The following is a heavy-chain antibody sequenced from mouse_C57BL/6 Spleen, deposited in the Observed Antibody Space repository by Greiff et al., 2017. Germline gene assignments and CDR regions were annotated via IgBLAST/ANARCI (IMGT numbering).Heavy chain of an antibody. J-gene: IGHJ2*01. D-gene: IGHD2-4*01. CDR2: IDPSDSYT. V-gene: IGHV1-59*01. CDR3: ARGGYYDYDVGY. Sequence: QVQLQQPGAELVRPGTSVKLSCKASGSTFTSYWMHWVKQRPGQGLEWIGVIDPSDSYTNYNQKFKGKATLTVDTSSSTAYMQLSSLTSEDSAVYYCARGGYYDYDVGYWGQGTTLTVSS. CDR1: GSTFTSYW.